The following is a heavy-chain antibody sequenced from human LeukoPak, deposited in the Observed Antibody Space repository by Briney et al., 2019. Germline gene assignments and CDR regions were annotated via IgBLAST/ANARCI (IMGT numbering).Heavy chain of an antibody. D-gene: IGHD3-22*01. Sequence: GGSLRLSCAASGFTFSSYAMSWVRQAPGKGLEWVLAISGSGGSTYYADSVKGRFTISRDNSKNTLYLQMNSLRAEDTAVYYCAKDYYYDSSGFDYWGQGTLVTVSS. CDR1: GFTFSSYA. V-gene: IGHV3-23*01. CDR2: ISGSGGST. J-gene: IGHJ4*02. CDR3: AKDYYYDSSGFDY.